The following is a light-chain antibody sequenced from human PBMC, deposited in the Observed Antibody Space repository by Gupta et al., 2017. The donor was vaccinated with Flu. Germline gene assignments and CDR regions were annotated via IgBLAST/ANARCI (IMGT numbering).Light chain of an antibody. CDR2: AAS. Sequence: PSSLSASVGDSVTITCRASQNINTYLNWYQQKPGKAPRLLIYAASSLQGAVPSRFSGSGSGTDFTLTISSLQPEDFATYFCHQTDSSPLTFGHGTKVDI. J-gene: IGKJ3*01. CDR3: HQTDSSPLT. V-gene: IGKV1-39*01. CDR1: QNINTY.